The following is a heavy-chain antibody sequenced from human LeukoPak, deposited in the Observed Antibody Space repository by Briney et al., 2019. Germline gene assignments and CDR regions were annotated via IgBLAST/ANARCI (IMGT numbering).Heavy chain of an antibody. CDR1: GGTFSSYA. D-gene: IGHD3-3*01. V-gene: IGHV1-69*13. CDR2: IIPMFGTT. CDR3: ARVTLYDFWSGYYNWFDP. J-gene: IGHJ5*02. Sequence: SVKVSCKASGGTFSSYAISWVRQAPGQGLEWMGGIIPMFGTTNYAQKFQGRVTITADESTSTAYMELSSLRSEDTAVYYCARVTLYDFWSGYYNWFDPWGQGTLVTVSS.